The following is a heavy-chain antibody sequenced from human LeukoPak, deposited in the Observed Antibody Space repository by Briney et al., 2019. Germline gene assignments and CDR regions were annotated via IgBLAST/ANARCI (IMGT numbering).Heavy chain of an antibody. V-gene: IGHV1-18*01. J-gene: IGHJ4*02. CDR3: ARGVGQTTGTTGGYYFDF. CDR2: ISAYNGNT. CDR1: GYTFTNYG. Sequence: ASVKVSCKASGYTFTNYGITWVRPAPGQGLEWMGWISAYNGNTNYAQKFQGRVTMTTDTSTTTAYMELRSLRSDDTAVYYCARGVGQTTGTTGGYYFDFWGQGTLVTVSS. D-gene: IGHD1-1*01.